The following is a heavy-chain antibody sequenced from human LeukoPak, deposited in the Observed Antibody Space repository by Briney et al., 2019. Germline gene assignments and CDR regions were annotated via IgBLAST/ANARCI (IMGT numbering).Heavy chain of an antibody. Sequence: GGSLRLSCAASGFTFSSYAMHWVRQAPGKGLEWVAVISYDGSNKYYADSMKGRLTISRDNSKNTLYLQMNSLRAEDTAVYYCARGIVVVVAANDLIDYWGQGTLVTVSS. CDR1: GFTFSSYA. CDR2: ISYDGSNK. D-gene: IGHD2-15*01. J-gene: IGHJ4*02. V-gene: IGHV3-30*04. CDR3: ARGIVVVVAANDLIDY.